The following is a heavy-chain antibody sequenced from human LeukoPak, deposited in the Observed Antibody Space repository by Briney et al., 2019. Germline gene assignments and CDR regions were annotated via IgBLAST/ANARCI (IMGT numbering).Heavy chain of an antibody. Sequence: GGSLRLSCAASGFTFSSYSMNWVRQAPGKGLEWVSSISSSSSYIYYADSVKGRSTISRDNAKNSLYLQMNNLRAEDTAIYYCATHSYVSGSYYRFFYLGQGTLVTVSS. CDR3: ATHSYVSGSYYRFFY. V-gene: IGHV3-21*01. CDR2: ISSSSSYI. CDR1: GFTFSSYS. D-gene: IGHD3-10*01. J-gene: IGHJ4*02.